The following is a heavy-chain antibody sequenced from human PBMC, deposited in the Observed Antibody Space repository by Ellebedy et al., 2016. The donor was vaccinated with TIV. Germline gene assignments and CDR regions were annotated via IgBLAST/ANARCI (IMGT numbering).Heavy chain of an antibody. CDR3: ARVGRGGGNYMDV. Sequence: SETLSLXXAVYGESFSGFYWSWIRQPPGKGLEWIGEINHIGSSNYNPSLKSRVTISVDTSKNQFSLKLSSVTVADKAVYYCARVGRGGGNYMDVWGKGTTVTVSS. CDR2: INHIGSS. CDR1: GESFSGFY. J-gene: IGHJ6*03. V-gene: IGHV4-34*01. D-gene: IGHD3-10*01.